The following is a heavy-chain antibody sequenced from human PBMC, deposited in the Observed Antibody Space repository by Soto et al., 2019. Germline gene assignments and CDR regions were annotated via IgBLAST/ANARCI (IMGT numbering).Heavy chain of an antibody. CDR2: IIPIFGTA. Sequence: SVKVSCKASGGSFSSYAISWVRQAPGQGLEWMGGIIPIFGTANYAQKFQGRVTITADESTSTASMELSSLRSEATAVYYCARDPMVRPWSKRPYYYYGLDVWGQGTTVTVSS. J-gene: IGHJ6*02. V-gene: IGHV1-69*13. CDR1: GGSFSSYA. CDR3: ARDPMVRPWSKRPYYYYGLDV. D-gene: IGHD5-18*01.